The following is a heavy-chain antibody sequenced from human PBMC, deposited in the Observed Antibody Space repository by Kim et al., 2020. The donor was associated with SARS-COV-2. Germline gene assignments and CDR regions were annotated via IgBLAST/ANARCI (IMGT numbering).Heavy chain of an antibody. Sequence: GGSLRLSCAASGFTFDDYAMHWVRQAPGKGLEWVSGISWNSGSIGYADSVKGRFTISRDNAKNSLYLQMNSLRAEDTALYYCAKDSGGIPGRGELDYWGQGTRVTVSS. CDR2: ISWNSGSI. CDR3: AKDSGGIPGRGELDY. D-gene: IGHD1-20*01. CDR1: GFTFDDYA. J-gene: IGHJ4*02. V-gene: IGHV3-9*01.